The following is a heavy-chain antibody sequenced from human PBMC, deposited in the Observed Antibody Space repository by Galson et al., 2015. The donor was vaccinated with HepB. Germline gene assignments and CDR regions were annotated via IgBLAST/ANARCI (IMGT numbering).Heavy chain of an antibody. CDR1: GFTFSGSA. CDR2: IRSKANSYAT. CDR3: TRQVAAAVNYYYYGMDV. Sequence: SLRLSCAASGFTFSGSAMHWVRQASGKGLEWVGRIRSKANSYATAYAASVKGRFTISRDDSKNTAYLQMNSPKTEDTAVYYCTRQVAAAVNYYYYGMDVWGQGTTVTVSS. J-gene: IGHJ6*02. V-gene: IGHV3-73*01. D-gene: IGHD6-13*01.